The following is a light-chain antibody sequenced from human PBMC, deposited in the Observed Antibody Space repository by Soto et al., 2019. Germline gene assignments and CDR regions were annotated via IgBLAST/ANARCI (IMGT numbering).Light chain of an antibody. CDR2: KAS. V-gene: IGKV1-5*03. CDR3: QHYNSYSEA. CDR1: QTISSW. Sequence: DIQMTQSPSTLTASVGDSVTITCRASQTISSWLAWYQQKPGKAPKLLIYKASTLKSGVPSRFSGSGSGTEFTLTISSLQPDDFATYYCQHYNSYSEAVGQGNKVDIK. J-gene: IGKJ1*01.